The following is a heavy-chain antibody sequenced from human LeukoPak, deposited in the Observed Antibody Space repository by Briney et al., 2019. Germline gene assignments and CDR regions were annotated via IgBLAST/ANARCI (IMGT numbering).Heavy chain of an antibody. J-gene: IGHJ4*02. CDR2: MNPNSGNT. D-gene: IGHD3-10*01. CDR1: GYTFTSYD. V-gene: IGHV1-8*01. CDR3: AAVADYYGSGSYN. Sequence: GASVKVSCKASGYTFTSYDINWVRQATGQGLEWMGWMNPNSGNTGYAQKFQERVTITRDMSTSTAYMELSSLRSEDTAVYYCAAVADYYGSGSYNWGQGTLVTVSS.